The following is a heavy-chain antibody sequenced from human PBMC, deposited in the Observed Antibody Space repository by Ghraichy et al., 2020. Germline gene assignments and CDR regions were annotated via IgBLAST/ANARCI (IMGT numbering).Heavy chain of an antibody. J-gene: IGHJ3*02. D-gene: IGHD3-22*01. Sequence: GGSLRLSCTASGFTFSSYAVSWVRQTPGKGLQWVSTVSGGGGTTYYADSVKGRFTISRHNSKNTLYLQMNSLRAEDTAVYYCVKSVYSYDSGGYYFRAFDIWGQGTMVTVSS. CDR3: VKSVYSYDSGGYYFRAFDI. V-gene: IGHV3-23*01. CDR2: VSGGGGTT. CDR1: GFTFSSYA.